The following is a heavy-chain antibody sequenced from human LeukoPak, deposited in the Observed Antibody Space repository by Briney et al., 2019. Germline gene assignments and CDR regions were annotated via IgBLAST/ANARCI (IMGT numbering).Heavy chain of an antibody. Sequence: SETLSLTCTVAGGSISSYYWNWIRQPDEDGLGWIGCIYTSESTNYNPSLTRRVTISVDTSKTQFSLKLSSVTAADTAVYFCARRVSSSWNYYFDYWGQGTLVTVSS. D-gene: IGHD6-13*01. CDR2: IYTSEST. J-gene: IGHJ4*02. CDR3: ARRVSSSWNYYFDY. V-gene: IGHV4-4*07. CDR1: GGSISSYY.